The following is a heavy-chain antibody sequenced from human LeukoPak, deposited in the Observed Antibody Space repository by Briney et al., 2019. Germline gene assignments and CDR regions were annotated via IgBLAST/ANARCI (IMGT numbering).Heavy chain of an antibody. Sequence: PSETLSLTCTVSGGSISSGSYYWGWIRQPPGKGLEWIGNIYYSGSTYYNPSLKSRVTISVDTSKNQFSLKLSSVTAADTAVYYCARARTPGWFDPWGQGTLVTVSS. V-gene: IGHV4-39*01. CDR1: GGSISSGSYY. J-gene: IGHJ5*02. CDR3: ARARTPGWFDP. CDR2: IYYSGST. D-gene: IGHD2-2*01.